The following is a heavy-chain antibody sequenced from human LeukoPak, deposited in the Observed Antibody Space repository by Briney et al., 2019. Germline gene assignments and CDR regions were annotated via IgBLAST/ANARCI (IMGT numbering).Heavy chain of an antibody. CDR1: GFTFSSYA. J-gene: IGHJ4*02. CDR3: AKGIVGATRKINFFDY. Sequence: GRSLRLSCAASGFTFSSYAMSWVRQAPGKGLEWVSAISGSGGSTYYADSVKGRFTISRDNSKNTLYLQMNSLRAEDTAVYYCAKGIVGATRKINFFDYWGQGTLVTVSS. D-gene: IGHD1-26*01. CDR2: ISGSGGST. V-gene: IGHV3-23*01.